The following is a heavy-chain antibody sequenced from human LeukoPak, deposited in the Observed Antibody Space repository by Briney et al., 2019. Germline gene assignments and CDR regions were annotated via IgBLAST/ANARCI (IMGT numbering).Heavy chain of an antibody. CDR1: GFTFNSFA. CDR2: ISSDGSSL. Sequence: GGSLRLSCTVSGFTFNSFAFNWVRQAPGKGLEWVSYISSDGSSLYYADSARGRFTISSDYAKNSVYLQMNSLRAEDTAIYYCVREVGYAGFFDYWGQGTLVTVSS. V-gene: IGHV3-48*03. D-gene: IGHD2-2*01. J-gene: IGHJ4*02. CDR3: VREVGYAGFFDY.